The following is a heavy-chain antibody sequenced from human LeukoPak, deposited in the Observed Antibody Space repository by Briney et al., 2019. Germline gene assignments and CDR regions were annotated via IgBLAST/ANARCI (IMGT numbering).Heavy chain of an antibody. V-gene: IGHV4-39*07. J-gene: IGHJ6*03. Sequence: SETLSLTCTVSGGSVSSSSYYWGWIRQPPGEGLEWIGSIYYSGSTYYNPSLKSRVTISVDTSKNQFSLKLSSVTAADTAVYYCARAQAPGRGYYYYMDVWGKGTTVTVSS. CDR3: ARAQAPGRGYYYYMDV. CDR1: GGSVSSSSYY. CDR2: IYYSGST. D-gene: IGHD1-14*01.